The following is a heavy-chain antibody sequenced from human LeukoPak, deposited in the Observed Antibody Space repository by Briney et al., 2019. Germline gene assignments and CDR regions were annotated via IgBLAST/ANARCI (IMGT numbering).Heavy chain of an antibody. CDR3: ARGILPPYGSYRYYYYYYMDV. CDR1: GGSFSGYY. J-gene: IGHJ6*03. Sequence: SETLSLTCAVYGGSFSGYYWSWIRQPPGKGLEWIGEINHSGSTNYNPSLKSRVTISVDTSKNQFSLKLSSVTAADTAVYYCARGILPPYGSYRYYYYYYMDVWGKGTTVTVSS. D-gene: IGHD3-10*01. CDR2: INHSGST. V-gene: IGHV4-34*01.